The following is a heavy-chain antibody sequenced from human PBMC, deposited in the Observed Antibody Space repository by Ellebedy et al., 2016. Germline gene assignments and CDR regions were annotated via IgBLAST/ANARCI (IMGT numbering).Heavy chain of an antibody. Sequence: ASVKVSCKASGGTFSSSAISWVRQAPGQGLEWMGGIIPIFGAASYAQKFQGRVTIAADESTSTAYMELNSLRSEDTAVYYCARGLGIEGVIWGFDYWGQGTLVTVSS. D-gene: IGHD1-26*01. CDR1: GGTFSSSA. V-gene: IGHV1-69*13. CDR3: ARGLGIEGVIWGFDY. CDR2: IIPIFGAA. J-gene: IGHJ4*02.